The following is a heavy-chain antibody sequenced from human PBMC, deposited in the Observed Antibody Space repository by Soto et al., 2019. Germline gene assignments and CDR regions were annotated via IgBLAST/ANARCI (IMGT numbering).Heavy chain of an antibody. Sequence: SETLSLTCTVSGGSISSYYWSWIRQPPGKGLEWIGYIYYSGSTNYNPSLKSRVNISVDTSKNRFSLKLSSVTAADTAVYYCARRYGDCFDYWGQGTLVTVS. D-gene: IGHD4-17*01. CDR1: GGSISSYY. J-gene: IGHJ4*02. V-gene: IGHV4-59*08. CDR3: ARRYGDCFDY. CDR2: IYYSGST.